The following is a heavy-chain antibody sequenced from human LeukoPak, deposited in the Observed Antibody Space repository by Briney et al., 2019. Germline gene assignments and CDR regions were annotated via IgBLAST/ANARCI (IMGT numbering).Heavy chain of an antibody. CDR3: ATFDCSGGSCYRTGLDY. J-gene: IGHJ4*02. CDR1: GGSFSGYY. CDR2: INRSGST. D-gene: IGHD2-15*01. V-gene: IGHV4-34*01. Sequence: SETLSLTCAVYGGSFSGYYWSWIRQPPGKGLEWIGEINRSGSTNYNPSLKSRVTISVDTSKNQFSLKLSSVTAADTAVYYCATFDCSGGSCYRTGLDYWGQGTLVTVSS.